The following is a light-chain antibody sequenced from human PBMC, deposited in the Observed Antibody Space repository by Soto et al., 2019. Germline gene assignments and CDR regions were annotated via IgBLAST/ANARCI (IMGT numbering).Light chain of an antibody. J-gene: IGLJ1*01. Sequence: QSVLTQPASVSGSPGQSITISCTGTSSDVGGYNYVSWYQQHPGKAPKLMIYEVTTRPSGVSNRFSGSKSGNTASLTISGLQAEDEADYYCCSYAGSSTYVFGTGTKVTVL. CDR2: EVT. CDR1: SSDVGGYNY. CDR3: CSYAGSSTYV. V-gene: IGLV2-23*02.